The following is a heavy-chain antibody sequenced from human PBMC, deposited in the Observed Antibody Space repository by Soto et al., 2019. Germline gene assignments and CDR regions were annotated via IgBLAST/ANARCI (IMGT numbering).Heavy chain of an antibody. CDR3: AIRPYLDGYSPSDYFDY. D-gene: IGHD5-18*01. CDR2: INPRGGST. V-gene: IGHV1-46*03. CDR1: GYTFTSYY. J-gene: IGHJ4*02. Sequence: QVQLVQSGAEVKKPGASVKVSCKASGYTFTSYYMHWVRQAPGQGLEWIGIINPRGGSTGYAQKVPGPVTMTRDTSTSTVYMELSSLRSQDTAVYYCAIRPYLDGYSPSDYFDYWGQGPLVTVSS.